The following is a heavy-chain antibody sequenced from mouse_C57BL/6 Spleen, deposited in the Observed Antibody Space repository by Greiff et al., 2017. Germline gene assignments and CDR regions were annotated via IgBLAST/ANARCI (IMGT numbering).Heavy chain of an antibody. CDR2: ISDGGSYT. V-gene: IGHV5-4*01. CDR3: ARDGLRSGWYFDV. J-gene: IGHJ1*03. CDR1: GFTFSSYA. D-gene: IGHD1-1*01. Sequence: EVKVVESGGGLVKPGGSLKLSCAASGFTFSSYAMSWVRQTPEKRLEWVATISDGGSYTNYPDNVKGRFTISRDNAKNNLYLQMSHLKSEDTAMYYCARDGLRSGWYFDVWGTGTTVTVSS.